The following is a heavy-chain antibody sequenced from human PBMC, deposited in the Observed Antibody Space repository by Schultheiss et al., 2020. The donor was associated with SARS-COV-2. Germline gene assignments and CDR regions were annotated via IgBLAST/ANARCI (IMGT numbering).Heavy chain of an antibody. V-gene: IGHV3-48*01. D-gene: IGHD3-10*01. CDR2: ISSSGSTI. CDR1: GFTFSSYA. CDR3: ARDLGVTMVRYGFDI. Sequence: GESLKISCAASGFTFSSYAMSWVRQAPGKGLEWVSYISSSGSTIYYADSVKGRFTISRDNSKNTLYLQMNSLRAEDTAVYYCARDLGVTMVRYGFDIWGPGTMVTVSS. J-gene: IGHJ3*02.